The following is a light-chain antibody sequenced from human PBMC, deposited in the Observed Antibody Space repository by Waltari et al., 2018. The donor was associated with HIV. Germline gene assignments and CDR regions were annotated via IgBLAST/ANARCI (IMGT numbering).Light chain of an antibody. CDR1: TLGNKH. CDR3: QAWDSSTVV. CDR2: QGN. V-gene: IGLV3-1*01. Sequence: SYELTQPPSVSVSPGQTASITCSGDTLGNKHTCWYQQKPGQSPVVVIYQGNKRPSGIPERFSGSNSGNTATLTISGTQAMDEADYYCQAWDSSTVVFGGGTKLTVL. J-gene: IGLJ2*01.